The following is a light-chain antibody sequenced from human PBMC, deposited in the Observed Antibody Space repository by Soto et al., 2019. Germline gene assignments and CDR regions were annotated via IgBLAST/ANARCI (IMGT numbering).Light chain of an antibody. CDR3: QQYKDWPRT. V-gene: IGKV3-15*01. CDR2: GAS. CDR1: QTVSSSF. Sequence: EMVLTQSPDTLSLSPGERATLSFRASQTVSSSFLAWYQQRPGRAPRLLIFGASTRATGIPTRFSGSGSGTEFTLTISSLQSEDFALYYCQQYKDWPRTFGQGTKVDIK. J-gene: IGKJ1*01.